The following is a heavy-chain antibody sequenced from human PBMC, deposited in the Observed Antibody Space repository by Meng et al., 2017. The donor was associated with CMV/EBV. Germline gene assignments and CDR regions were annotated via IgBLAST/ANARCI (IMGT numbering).Heavy chain of an antibody. Sequence: GESLKISCAASGFTFSSYGMHWVRQAPGKGPEWVAFIRYDGSNKYYADSVKGRFTISRDNSKNTLYLQMNSLRAEDTAVYYCAKDLYRAMVRGVKLGATGMDVWGQGTTVTVSS. CDR3: AKDLYRAMVRGVKLGATGMDV. D-gene: IGHD3-10*01. J-gene: IGHJ6*02. CDR1: GFTFSSYG. CDR2: IRYDGSNK. V-gene: IGHV3-30*02.